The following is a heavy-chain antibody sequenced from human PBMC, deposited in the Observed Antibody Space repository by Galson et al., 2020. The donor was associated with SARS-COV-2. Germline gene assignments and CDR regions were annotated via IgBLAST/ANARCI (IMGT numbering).Heavy chain of an antibody. CDR2: ISTDGNNK. J-gene: IGHJ3*01. CDR1: GFTFSNFG. V-gene: IGHV3-30*03. Sequence: GESLKISCAASGFTFSNFGMHWVRQAPGQGLEWVAVISTDGNNKYDSDSVKGRFTIPRDNSNNTLYLQMSSLRPEDTAVYFCARAGYSSTWTLGDAFDVWGQGTLVTVSS. CDR3: ARAGYSSTWTLGDAFDV. D-gene: IGHD6-13*01.